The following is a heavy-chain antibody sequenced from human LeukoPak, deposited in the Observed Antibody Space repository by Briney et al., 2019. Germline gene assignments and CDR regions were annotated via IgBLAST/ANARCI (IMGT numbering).Heavy chain of an antibody. J-gene: IGHJ4*02. D-gene: IGHD3-22*01. V-gene: IGHV4/OR15-8*02. CDR1: GGSISSTNW. CDR3: ARDGGSGYYPLPLDY. CDR2: VNVLGNT. Sequence: SETLSLTCGVSGGSISSTNWWTWVRQPPGKGLEWIGEVNVLGNTNYNPSLESRVTISIDKSENHVSLKLTSVTAADTAVYYCARDGGSGYYPLPLDYWGQGTLVTVSS.